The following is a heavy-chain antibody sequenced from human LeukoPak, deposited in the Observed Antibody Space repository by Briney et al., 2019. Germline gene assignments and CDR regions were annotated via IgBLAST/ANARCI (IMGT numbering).Heavy chain of an antibody. D-gene: IGHD6-19*01. J-gene: IGHJ4*02. Sequence: AETLSLTCAVYGGSFSGYYWSWIRQPPGKGLEWIGEINYSGSTNYNPPLKSRVTISIDTSKNQVSLKLSSVTAQDTAVYYCARGRCLYSSGCLLDYWGQGTLVTVSS. CDR3: ARGRCLYSSGCLLDY. V-gene: IGHV4-34*01. CDR2: INYSGST. CDR1: GGSFSGYY.